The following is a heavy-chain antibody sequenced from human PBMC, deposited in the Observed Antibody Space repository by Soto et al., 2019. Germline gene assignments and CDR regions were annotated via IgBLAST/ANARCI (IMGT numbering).Heavy chain of an antibody. J-gene: IGHJ6*03. Sequence: GASVKVSCKASGYTFTSYGISWVRQAPGQGLEWMGWISAYNGNTNYAQKLQGRVTMTTDTSTSTAYMELRSLRSDDTAVYYCARIGYSDWLWDYYYYYMDGWGKGTTVTVSS. CDR2: ISAYNGNT. CDR1: GYTFTSYG. D-gene: IGHD3-9*01. V-gene: IGHV1-18*01. CDR3: ARIGYSDWLWDYYYYYMDG.